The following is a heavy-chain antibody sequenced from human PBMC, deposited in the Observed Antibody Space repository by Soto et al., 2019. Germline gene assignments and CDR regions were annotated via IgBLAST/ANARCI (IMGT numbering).Heavy chain of an antibody. J-gene: IGHJ4*02. CDR3: VRDATAANDY. Sequence: QVQLVQSGAEVKKPGASVKVSCKASGYIFTSYDLNWVRQATGQGLEWMGWMNPNSGNTGYAQKFQGRVTMTRNTPISTDYMELSSLTSEDTAVYYCVRDATAANDYWGQGTLVTVSS. CDR1: GYIFTSYD. V-gene: IGHV1-8*01. D-gene: IGHD6-13*01. CDR2: MNPNSGNT.